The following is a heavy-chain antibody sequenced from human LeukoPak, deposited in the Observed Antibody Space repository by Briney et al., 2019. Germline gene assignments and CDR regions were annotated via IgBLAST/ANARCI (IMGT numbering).Heavy chain of an antibody. D-gene: IGHD3-22*01. Sequence: ASVKVSCKASGYTFTGYYMHWVQQAPGQGLEWMGWINPNSGGTNYAQKFQGRVTMTRDTSISTAYMELSRLRSDDTAVYYCARGSYDSSDFEYFHHWGQGTLVTVSS. CDR2: INPNSGGT. J-gene: IGHJ1*01. V-gene: IGHV1-2*02. CDR3: ARGSYDSSDFEYFHH. CDR1: GYTFTGYY.